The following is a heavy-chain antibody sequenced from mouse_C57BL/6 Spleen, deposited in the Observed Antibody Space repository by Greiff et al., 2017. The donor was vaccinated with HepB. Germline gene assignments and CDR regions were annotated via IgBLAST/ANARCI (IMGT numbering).Heavy chain of an antibody. CDR1: GTTLPSYW. Sequence: VQLQQSGAELVNPGASVKFSCKPSGTTLPSYWMHGVKQRPGRGRDWIGKINPSRGYTKYNQKFKDKATLTADKSSSTAYMQLSSLTYEDSAVYYCARSGGSRNWYFDVWGTGTTVTVSS. D-gene: IGHD1-1*01. CDR2: INPSRGYT. J-gene: IGHJ1*03. V-gene: IGHV1-7*01. CDR3: ARSGGSRNWYFDV.